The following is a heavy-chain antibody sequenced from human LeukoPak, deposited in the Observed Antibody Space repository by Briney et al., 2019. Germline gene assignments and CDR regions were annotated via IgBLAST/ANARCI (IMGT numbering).Heavy chain of an antibody. CDR1: GGSISSYY. CDR3: ARGVALEY. V-gene: IGHV4-34*01. J-gene: IGHJ4*02. CDR2: INHSGST. Sequence: SETLSLTCTVSGGSISSYYWSWIRQAPGKGLEWIGEINHSGSTNYNPSLKSRVTISVDTSKNQFSLKLSSVTAADTAVYYCARGVALEYWGQGTLVTVSS.